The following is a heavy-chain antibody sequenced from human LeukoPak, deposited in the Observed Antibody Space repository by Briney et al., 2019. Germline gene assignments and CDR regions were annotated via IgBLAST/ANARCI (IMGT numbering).Heavy chain of an antibody. D-gene: IGHD5/OR15-5a*01. V-gene: IGHV4-39*01. CDR1: AGSISSSSHH. CDR3: VRHDGRGGSTMGALAS. CDR2: IYSGRTT. Sequence: SETLSLTCTVSAGSISSSSHHWGWIRQSPGKGLEWIGSIYSGRTTYYNPSLNNRVTISVVTSKNQFSLQLNSVTAADTAVYYCVRHDGRGGSTMGALASWGQGSLVTVSS. J-gene: IGHJ5*02.